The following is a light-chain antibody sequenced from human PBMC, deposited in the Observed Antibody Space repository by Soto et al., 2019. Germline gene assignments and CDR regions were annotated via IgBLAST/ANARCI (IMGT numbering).Light chain of an antibody. CDR3: QSFDTRLNSVV. V-gene: IGLV1-40*01. J-gene: IGLJ2*01. Sequence: QSMVTQPPSASGALGQRVTISCTGSSSNIGAGYDVHWYQQFPGRAPRLLIFSNNNRPSGVPDRFSGSKSGTSASLDISGLQADDEADYYCQSFDTRLNSVVFGGGTQLTVL. CDR2: SNN. CDR1: SSNIGAGYD.